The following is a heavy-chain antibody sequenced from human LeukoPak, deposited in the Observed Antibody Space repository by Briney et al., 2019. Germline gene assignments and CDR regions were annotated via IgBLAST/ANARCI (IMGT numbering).Heavy chain of an antibody. CDR2: IYHSGST. J-gene: IGHJ4*02. CDR3: ARRAARDFDY. CDR1: GGSISSSSYY. V-gene: IGHV4-39*07. Sequence: SETLSLTCTVSGGSISSSSYYWGWIRQPPGKGLEWIGEIYHSGSTNYNPSLKSRVTISADKSKNQFSLKLSSVTAADTAVYNCARRAARDFDYWGQGTLVTVSS. D-gene: IGHD6-6*01.